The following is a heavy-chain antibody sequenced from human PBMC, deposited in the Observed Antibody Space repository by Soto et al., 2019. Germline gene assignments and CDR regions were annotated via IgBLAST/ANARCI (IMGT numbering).Heavy chain of an antibody. CDR2: INHSGST. CDR1: GGSFSGYY. D-gene: IGHD2-2*01. J-gene: IGHJ6*02. Sequence: SETLSLTCAVYGGSFSGYYWSWIRQPPGKGLEWIGEINHSGSTNYNPSLKSRVTISVDTSKNQFSLNQSSVTAADTAVYYCARGPIVPAAMWYYYYYGMDVWGQGTTVTVSS. V-gene: IGHV4-34*01. CDR3: ARGPIVPAAMWYYYYYGMDV.